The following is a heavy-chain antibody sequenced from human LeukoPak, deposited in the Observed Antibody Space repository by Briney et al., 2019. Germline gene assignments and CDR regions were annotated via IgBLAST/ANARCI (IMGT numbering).Heavy chain of an antibody. D-gene: IGHD4-11*01. J-gene: IGHJ6*02. CDR1: GGSISSYY. Sequence: SETLSLTCTVSGGSISSYYWSWIRQPPGKGLEWIGYIYYSGSTNYNPSLKSRVTISVDTSKNQFSLKLSSVTAADTAVYYCARPRTTVTPWDGMDVWGQGTTVTVSS. CDR3: ARPRTTVTPWDGMDV. CDR2: IYYSGST. V-gene: IGHV4-59*01.